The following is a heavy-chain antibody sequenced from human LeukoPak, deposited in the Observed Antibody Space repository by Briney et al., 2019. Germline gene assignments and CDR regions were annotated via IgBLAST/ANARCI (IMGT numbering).Heavy chain of an antibody. CDR2: ISGSGGST. CDR1: GFTFSSSA. D-gene: IGHD2/OR15-2a*01. V-gene: IGHV3-23*01. J-gene: IGHJ4*02. Sequence: GGSLRLSYAASGFTFSSSAMSWVRQAPGKGLEWVSSISGSGGSTYYADSVKGRFTISRDNSKNTLHLQMNSLRAEDTAVYYCAKGPLLWDWGQGTLVTVSS. CDR3: AKGPLLWD.